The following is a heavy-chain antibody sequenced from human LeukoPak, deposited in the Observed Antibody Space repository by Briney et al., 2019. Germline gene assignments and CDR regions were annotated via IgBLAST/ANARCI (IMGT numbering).Heavy chain of an antibody. J-gene: IGHJ5*02. CDR2: ISYDGSNK. V-gene: IGHV3-30*14. D-gene: IGHD3-9*01. CDR1: GFTFSSYA. Sequence: PGGSLRLSCAASGFTFSSYAIHWVRQAPGKGLEWVAVISYDGSNKYYADSVKGRFTISRDNSKNTLYLQMNSLRVEDTAVYYCAREVDDILTGGFDPWGQGTLVTVSS. CDR3: AREVDDILTGGFDP.